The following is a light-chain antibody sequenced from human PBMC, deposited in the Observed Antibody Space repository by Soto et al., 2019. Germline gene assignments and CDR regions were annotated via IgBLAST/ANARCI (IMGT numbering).Light chain of an antibody. CDR3: QQYNNWPRAT. J-gene: IGKJ4*01. CDR2: RAS. Sequence: IVMTQSPATLSVSPGERATLSCRASQSINSNLAWYQQKPGQAPRPLMFRASIRATGFPARFSGSGSGTEFNITISSLQSEDSAIYYCQQYNNWPRATFGGGTKVDIK. V-gene: IGKV3-15*01. CDR1: QSINSN.